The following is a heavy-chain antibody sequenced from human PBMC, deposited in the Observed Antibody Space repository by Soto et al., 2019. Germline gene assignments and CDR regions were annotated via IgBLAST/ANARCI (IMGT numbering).Heavy chain of an antibody. V-gene: IGHV4-31*03. CDR2: IYYTGST. D-gene: IGHD4-17*01. J-gene: IGHJ6*03. CDR3: ARDQLSVTTGSLDYYYMDV. CDR1: GGSISSGGYY. Sequence: SETLSLTCTFSGGSISSGGYYWNWIRQHPGKGLEWIGDIYYTGSTHYNPSLKSRVTITVDTSKNQFSLKLSSATAADTAVYYCARDQLSVTTGSLDYYYMDVWGKGTTVTVSS.